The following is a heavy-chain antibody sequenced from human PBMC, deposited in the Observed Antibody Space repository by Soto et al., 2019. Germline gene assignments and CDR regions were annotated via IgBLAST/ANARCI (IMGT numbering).Heavy chain of an antibody. CDR3: ARGRGAVRGVSAPYYMDV. J-gene: IGHJ6*03. Sequence: EVQLVESGGGLVKPGGSLRLSCAASGFTFSSYSMNWVRQAPGKGLEWVSSISSSSSYIYYADSVKGRFTISRDNAKNSPYLQMNSLRAEDTAVYYCARGRGAVRGVSAPYYMDVWGKGTTVTVSS. D-gene: IGHD3-10*01. CDR1: GFTFSSYS. V-gene: IGHV3-21*01. CDR2: ISSSSSYI.